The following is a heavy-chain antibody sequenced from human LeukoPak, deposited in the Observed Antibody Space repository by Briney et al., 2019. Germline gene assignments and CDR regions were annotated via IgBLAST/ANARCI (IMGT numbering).Heavy chain of an antibody. Sequence: PSETLSLTCTVSGGSISSSSYYWSWIRQPAGKGLEWIGRIYTSGSTNYNPSLKSRVTISVDTSKNQFSLKLSSVTAADTAVYYCARGLRESMVRNWGQGTLVTVSS. D-gene: IGHD3-10*01. CDR1: GGSISSSSYY. J-gene: IGHJ4*02. CDR2: IYTSGST. V-gene: IGHV4-61*02. CDR3: ARGLRESMVRN.